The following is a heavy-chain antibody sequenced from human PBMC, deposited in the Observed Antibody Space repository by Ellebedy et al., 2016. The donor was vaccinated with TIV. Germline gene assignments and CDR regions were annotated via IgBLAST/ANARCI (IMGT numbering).Heavy chain of an antibody. D-gene: IGHD6-13*01. CDR2: ISYDGSRR. J-gene: IGHJ4*02. Sequence: GESLKISCAASGFTFSSHAMPWVRQAPGKGLEWVTFISYDGSRRYYADSVKGRFTISRDNAKNSLYLQMHSLRADDTAVYYCARYRPSVGTDPFDYWGQGTLVTVSS. V-gene: IGHV3-30-3*01. CDR1: GFTFSSHA. CDR3: ARYRPSVGTDPFDY.